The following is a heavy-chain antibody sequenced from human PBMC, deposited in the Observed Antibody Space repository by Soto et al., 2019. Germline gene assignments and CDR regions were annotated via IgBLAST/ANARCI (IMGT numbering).Heavy chain of an antibody. CDR1: GYTFTSYA. CDR2: INAGNGNT. V-gene: IGHV1-3*01. CDR3: ARDPGYSYGYN. Sequence: QVQLVQSGAEVKKPGASVKVSCKASGYTFTSYAMHWVRQAPGQRLEWMGWINAGNGNTKYSQKFQGRVTITRDTSASTAYMALSSLRSEDTAVYYCARDPGYSYGYNWGQGTLVLISS. D-gene: IGHD5-18*01. J-gene: IGHJ4*02.